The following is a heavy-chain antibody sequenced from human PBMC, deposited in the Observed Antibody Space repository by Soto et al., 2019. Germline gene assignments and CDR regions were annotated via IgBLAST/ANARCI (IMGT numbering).Heavy chain of an antibody. Sequence: EVQLVESGGGLVQSGGSLRLTCAASGFSFSNYWMHWVRQAPGKGLVWVSRIKSSGSTATYADSVKGRFTISRDDAKNTLYLPMNSLRAEDTAVYYCARGAYYETSVYHYGLDVWGQGITVTVSS. J-gene: IGHJ6*02. CDR3: ARGAYYETSVYHYGLDV. CDR1: GFSFSNYW. V-gene: IGHV3-74*01. CDR2: IKSSGSTA. D-gene: IGHD3-22*01.